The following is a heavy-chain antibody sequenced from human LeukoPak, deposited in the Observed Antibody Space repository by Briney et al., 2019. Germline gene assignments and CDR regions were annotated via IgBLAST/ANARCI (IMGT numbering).Heavy chain of an antibody. CDR2: ISGSGGST. V-gene: IGHV3-23*01. J-gene: IGHJ4*02. CDR1: GFTFSSHA. CDR3: AKAIVLMVYADYYFDY. D-gene: IGHD2-8*01. Sequence: GGSLRLSCAASGFTFSSHAMSWVRQAPGKGLEWVSAISGSGGSTYYADSVKGRFTISRDNSKNTLYLQMNSLRAEDTAVYYCAKAIVLMVYADYYFDYWGQGTLVTVSS.